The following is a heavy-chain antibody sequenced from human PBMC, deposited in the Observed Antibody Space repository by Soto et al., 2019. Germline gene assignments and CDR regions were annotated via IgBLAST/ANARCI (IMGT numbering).Heavy chain of an antibody. CDR2: ISYDGSNK. J-gene: IGHJ4*02. CDR1: GFTFSSYG. D-gene: IGHD6-13*01. V-gene: IGHV3-30*18. Sequence: GSLRLSCSSSGFTFSSYGMHWVRQAPGKGLEWVAVISYDGSNKYYADSVKGRFTISRDNSKNTLYLQMNSLRAEDTAVYYCAKDRDSSSWFPIDYWGQGTLVTVSS. CDR3: AKDRDSSSWFPIDY.